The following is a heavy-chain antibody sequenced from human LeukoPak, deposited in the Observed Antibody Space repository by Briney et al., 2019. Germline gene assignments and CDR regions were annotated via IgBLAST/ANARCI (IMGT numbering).Heavy chain of an antibody. D-gene: IGHD3-10*01. J-gene: IGHJ4*02. V-gene: IGHV4-31*03. Sequence: SQTLSLTCTVSGGSISSGGYYWSWIRQHPGKGLEWIGYIYYSGSAYYNPSLKSRVTISVDTSKNQFSLKLSSVTAADTAVYYCARSSGSYYWGHFGYWGQGTLVTVSS. CDR3: ARSSGSYYWGHFGY. CDR2: IYYSGSA. CDR1: GGSISSGGYY.